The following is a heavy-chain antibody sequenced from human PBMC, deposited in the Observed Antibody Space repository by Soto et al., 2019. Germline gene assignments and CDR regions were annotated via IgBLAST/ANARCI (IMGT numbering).Heavy chain of an antibody. CDR2: IIPIFGTA. CDR3: ARDRTVTTDNWFDP. J-gene: IGHJ5*02. CDR1: GGTFSSYA. Sequence: SVKVSCKASGGTFSSYAISWVRQAPGQGLEWMGGIIPIFGTANYAQKFQGRVTITADESTSTAYMELSSLRSEDTAVYYCARDRTVTTDNWFDPWGQGTLVTVSS. D-gene: IGHD4-4*01. V-gene: IGHV1-69*13.